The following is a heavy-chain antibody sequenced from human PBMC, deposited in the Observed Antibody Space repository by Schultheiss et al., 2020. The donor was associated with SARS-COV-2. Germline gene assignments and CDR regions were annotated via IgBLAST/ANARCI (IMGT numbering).Heavy chain of an antibody. CDR2: IYYSGST. CDR3: ARAYGDYFVNFYY. Sequence: SETLSLTCTVSGGSISSYYWSWIRQPAGKGLEWIGSIYYSGSTYYNPSLKSRVTISVDTSKNQFSLKLSSVTAADTAVYYCARAYGDYFVNFYYWGQGTLVTVSS. CDR1: GGSISSYY. D-gene: IGHD4-17*01. J-gene: IGHJ4*02. V-gene: IGHV4-4*07.